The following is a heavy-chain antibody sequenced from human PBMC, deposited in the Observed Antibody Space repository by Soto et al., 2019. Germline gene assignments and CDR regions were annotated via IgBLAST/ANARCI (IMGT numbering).Heavy chain of an antibody. J-gene: IGHJ4*02. CDR3: ARLMGSSTLNDY. CDR2: IHYSGST. D-gene: IGHD6-13*01. V-gene: IGHV4-59*08. Sequence: SETLSLTCTVSGGSISGYFWSWIRQPPGKGLEWIGYIHYSGSTTYNPSLKSRVFISVDTSKNQFSLKLSSVTAADTAVYYCARLMGSSTLNDYWGQGTLVTVSS. CDR1: GGSISGYF.